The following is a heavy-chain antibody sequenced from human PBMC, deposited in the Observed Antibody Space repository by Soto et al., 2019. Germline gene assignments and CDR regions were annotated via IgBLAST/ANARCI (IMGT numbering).Heavy chain of an antibody. CDR3: ARESGGATATLDYHYFCMDV. CDR1: GDRFTDCY. CDR2: INPNSGVT. V-gene: IGHV1-2*04. Sequence: ASVKVSGRASGDRFTDCYMHWVRQTPGQGLEWMGWINPNSGVTKYAQKFQGWVTMTRDTSIRTVYMQLSRLGFDDTAIYYCARESGGATATLDYHYFCMDVWGTGTMVTVSS. J-gene: IGHJ6*03. D-gene: IGHD5-12*01.